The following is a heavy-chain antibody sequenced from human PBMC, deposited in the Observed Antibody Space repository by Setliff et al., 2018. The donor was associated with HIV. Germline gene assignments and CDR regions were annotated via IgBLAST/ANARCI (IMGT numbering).Heavy chain of an antibody. CDR1: GYTFSDYF. CDR2: MNPNSGGT. J-gene: IGHJ4*02. V-gene: IGHV1-2*02. Sequence: ASVMVSCKASGYTFSDYFIHWVRQAPGQGLEWMGWMNPNSGGTNQAQEFQGRVTMTRDLSMSTAYMDLSRLRSDDMAIYFCARGRTHWYFDSWGQGTLVTVSS. CDR3: ARGRTHWYFDS.